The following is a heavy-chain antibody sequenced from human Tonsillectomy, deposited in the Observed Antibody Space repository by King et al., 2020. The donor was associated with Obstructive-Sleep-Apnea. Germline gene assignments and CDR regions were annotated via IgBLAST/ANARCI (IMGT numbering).Heavy chain of an antibody. D-gene: IGHD2/OR15-2a*01. CDR1: GGSFSGYY. CDR2: INHSGCT. V-gene: IGHV4-34*01. J-gene: IGHJ6*02. CDR3: ASRFEYYYYGMDV. Sequence: VQLQQWGAGLLKPAETLSLTCAVYGGSFSGYYWSWIRQPPGKGLDWIGEINHSGCTNYNPSLKSRVTISVDTSNNQSSRNLNSVTAADTAVYYCASRFEYYYYGMDVWGQGTTVTVSS.